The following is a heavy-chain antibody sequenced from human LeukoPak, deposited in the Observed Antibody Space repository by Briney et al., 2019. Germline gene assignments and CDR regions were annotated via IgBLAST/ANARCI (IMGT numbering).Heavy chain of an antibody. CDR2: VYYSGST. V-gene: IGHV4-59*01. J-gene: IGHJ4*02. Sequence: SETLSLTCTVSGGSISTYYWSWVRQPPGKGLEWIGYVYYSGSTEYNPSLKSRVIISIDTSKIQFSLQLNSMTAADTAVYYCARGRDFWSGYSFDYWGQGTLFTVSS. CDR3: ARGRDFWSGYSFDY. CDR1: GGSISTYY. D-gene: IGHD3-3*01.